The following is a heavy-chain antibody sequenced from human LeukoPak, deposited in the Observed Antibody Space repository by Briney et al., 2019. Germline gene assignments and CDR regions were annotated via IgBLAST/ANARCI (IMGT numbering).Heavy chain of an antibody. V-gene: IGHV4-34*01. CDR1: GGSFSGYY. D-gene: IGHD3-22*01. Sequence: SETLSLTCAVYGGSFSGYYWSWIRQPPGKGLEWIGEINHSGSTNYNPSLKGRVTISVDTSKNQFSLKLSSVTAADTAVCYCARGKGYYYYYFDYWGQGTLVTVSS. J-gene: IGHJ4*02. CDR3: ARGKGYYYYYFDY. CDR2: INHSGST.